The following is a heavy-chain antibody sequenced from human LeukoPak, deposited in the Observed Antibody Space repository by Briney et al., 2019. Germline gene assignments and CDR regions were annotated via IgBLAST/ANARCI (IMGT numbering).Heavy chain of an antibody. Sequence: SETLSLTCTVSGGSISSGSYYWSWIRQPAGKGLEWIGRIYTSGSTNYNPSLKSRVTISVDTSKNQLSLKLSSVTAADTAVDYCARDLFYDFWSGYYTANWFDPWGQGTLVTVSS. V-gene: IGHV4-61*02. CDR3: ARDLFYDFWSGYYTANWFDP. CDR2: IYTSGST. J-gene: IGHJ5*02. CDR1: GGSISSGSYY. D-gene: IGHD3-3*01.